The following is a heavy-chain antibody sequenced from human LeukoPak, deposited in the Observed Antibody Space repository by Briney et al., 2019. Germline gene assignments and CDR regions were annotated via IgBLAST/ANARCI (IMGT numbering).Heavy chain of an antibody. J-gene: IGHJ4*02. Sequence: GGSLRLSCAASGFTFSKYDMSWVRQAPGKGLEWVAVISYDGSNKYYADSVKGRFTISRDNSKNTLYLQMNSLRAEDTAVYYCARGSAWLLLSPFDYWGQGTLVTVSS. CDR3: ARGSAWLLLSPFDY. V-gene: IGHV3-30*03. D-gene: IGHD3-22*01. CDR1: GFTFSKYD. CDR2: ISYDGSNK.